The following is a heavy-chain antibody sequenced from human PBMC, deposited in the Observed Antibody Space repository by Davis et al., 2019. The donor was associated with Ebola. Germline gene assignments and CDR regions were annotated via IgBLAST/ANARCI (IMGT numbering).Heavy chain of an antibody. CDR2: IKPNSGST. V-gene: IGHV1-46*01. CDR1: GYSFTTYW. Sequence: ASVKVSCKTSGYSFTTYWIHWVRQAPGQGLEWMGIIKPNSGSTTYAQKFQGRVTMTRDTPTSTVHMELSNLRFDDTAVYFCARLEGAAARPSDWGQGTLVTVSS. D-gene: IGHD6-6*01. J-gene: IGHJ4*02. CDR3: ARLEGAAARPSD.